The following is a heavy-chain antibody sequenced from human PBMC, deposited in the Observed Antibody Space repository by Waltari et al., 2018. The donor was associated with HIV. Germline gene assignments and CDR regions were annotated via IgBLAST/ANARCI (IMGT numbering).Heavy chain of an antibody. CDR1: SDAIKNAY. CDR3: ARGRRWLQFHGHYYFDY. J-gene: IGHJ4*02. D-gene: IGHD3-10*01. Sequence: QVQLQESGPGLVKPSETLSLTCNVPSDAIKNAYWNWIRQPPGKELEWIGYISYSGSTKYGPSLKSRVTMSLVSSKNQFSLKLRSVTAADTAVYFCARGRRWLQFHGHYYFDYWGQGTLVTVSS. V-gene: IGHV4-59*01. CDR2: ISYSGST.